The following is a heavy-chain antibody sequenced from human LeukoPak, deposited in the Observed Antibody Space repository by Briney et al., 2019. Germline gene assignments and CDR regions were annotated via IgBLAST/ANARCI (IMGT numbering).Heavy chain of an antibody. CDR3: AKDGLRYFDWLLAFDY. D-gene: IGHD3-9*01. CDR2: ISGRGGST. CDR1: GFTFSSYA. Sequence: GGSLRLSCAASGFTFSSYAMSWVRQAPGKGLEWVSAISGRGGSTYYADYVKGRFTISRDNSKNTLYLQMNSLRAEDTAVYYCAKDGLRYFDWLLAFDYWGQGTLVTVSS. V-gene: IGHV3-23*01. J-gene: IGHJ4*02.